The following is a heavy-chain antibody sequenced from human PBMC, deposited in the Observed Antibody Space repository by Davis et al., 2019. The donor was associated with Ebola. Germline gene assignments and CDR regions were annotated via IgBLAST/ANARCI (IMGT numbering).Heavy chain of an antibody. CDR1: GYTFTSYA. D-gene: IGHD5-18*01. CDR3: ARDGGGYSYGDY. J-gene: IGHJ4*02. CDR2: INAGNGNT. V-gene: IGHV1-3*01. Sequence: ASVKVSCKASGYTFTSYAMHWVRQAPGQRLEWMGWINAGNGNTKYSQKFQGRVTITRVTYASTAYMELSSLRSEDTALYYCARDGGGYSYGDYWGQGTLVTVSS.